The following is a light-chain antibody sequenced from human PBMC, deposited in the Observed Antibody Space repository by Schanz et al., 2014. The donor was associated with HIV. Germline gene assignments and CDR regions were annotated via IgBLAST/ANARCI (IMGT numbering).Light chain of an antibody. CDR1: QSISSW. CDR3: QQRYNLFT. CDR2: KAS. J-gene: IGKJ4*01. Sequence: DIQLTQSPSTVSASVGDTITITCRASQSISSWLAWYQQKPGKAPKLLISKASSVESGVPARFSGSGSGTDFTLTISSLEPEDFAVYYCQQRYNLFTFGGGTKVEIK. V-gene: IGKV1-5*03.